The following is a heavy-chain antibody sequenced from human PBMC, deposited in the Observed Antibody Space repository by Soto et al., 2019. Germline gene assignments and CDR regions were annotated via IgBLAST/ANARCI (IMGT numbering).Heavy chain of an antibody. D-gene: IGHD3-22*01. CDR3: ARVKRRDDYYGMDV. V-gene: IGHV3-33*01. J-gene: IGHJ6*02. Sequence: GGSLRLSCAASGFTFSSYGMHWVRQAPGKGLEWVAVIWYDGSNKYYADSVKGRFTISRDNSKNTLYLQMNSLRAEDTAVYYCARVKRRDDYYGMDVWGQGTTVTVSS. CDR2: IWYDGSNK. CDR1: GFTFSSYG.